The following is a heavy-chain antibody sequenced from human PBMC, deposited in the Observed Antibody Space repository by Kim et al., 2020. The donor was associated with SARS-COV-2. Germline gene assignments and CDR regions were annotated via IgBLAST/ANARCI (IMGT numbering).Heavy chain of an antibody. CDR3: ARGEGGYRGYILDN. V-gene: IGHV1-3*01. CDR1: GYSFTNYA. D-gene: IGHD3-22*01. J-gene: IGHJ4*02. CDR2: ISGDKGDT. Sequence: ASVKVSCKASGYSFTNYAMHWVRQAPGQRPEWMGCISGDKGDTKYSQKFQDRVTITRDTSATTAYMELRSLRSEDTAVYYCARGEGGYRGYILDNWGQGTLATVSS.